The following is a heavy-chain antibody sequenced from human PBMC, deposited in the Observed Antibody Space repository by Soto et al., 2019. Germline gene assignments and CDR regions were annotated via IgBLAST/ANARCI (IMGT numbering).Heavy chain of an antibody. J-gene: IGHJ4*02. Sequence: QVQLVQSGAEVKKPGASVKVSCKASGYTFTSYGISWVRQAPGQGLEWMGWISAYNGNTNYAQKLQGRVTMTTYTSTSTAYMERRSLRSDDTAVYYCARMAGRNFDWLLYDYWGQGTLVTVSS. D-gene: IGHD3-9*01. CDR1: GYTFTSYG. CDR2: ISAYNGNT. CDR3: ARMAGRNFDWLLYDY. V-gene: IGHV1-18*01.